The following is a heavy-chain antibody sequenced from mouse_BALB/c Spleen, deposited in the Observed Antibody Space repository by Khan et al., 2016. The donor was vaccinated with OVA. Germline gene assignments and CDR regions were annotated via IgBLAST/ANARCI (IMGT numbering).Heavy chain of an antibody. V-gene: IGHV2-6-7*01. CDR3: ARAYYGNYREAMDD. CDR1: GFSLTGYG. CDR2: IWGDGTT. D-gene: IGHD2-10*01. J-gene: IGHJ4*01. Sequence: QMQLEESGPGLVAPSQSLSITCTVSGFSLTGYGVTWVRQPPGKGLEWLGMIWGDGTTDYKSALKSRLSINKDNSKSQVFLKMNSLQTADTARYYCARAYYGNYREAMDDWGQGTSVTVSS.